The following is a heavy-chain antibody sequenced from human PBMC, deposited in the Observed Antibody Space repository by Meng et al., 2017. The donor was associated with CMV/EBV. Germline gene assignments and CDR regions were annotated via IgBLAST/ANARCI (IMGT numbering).Heavy chain of an antibody. CDR3: ARDSIAARPGWFDP. J-gene: IGHJ5*02. V-gene: IGHV3-74*01. Sequence: SGFTFSSYWMHWVRQARGKGPVGIARSNSDGSSTRYADYVKGRFTIYRDNAKNTLYLQRNSLRAEDTAVYYCARDSIAARPGWFDPWGQGTLVTVSS. D-gene: IGHD6-6*01. CDR2: SNSDGSST. CDR1: GFTFSSYW.